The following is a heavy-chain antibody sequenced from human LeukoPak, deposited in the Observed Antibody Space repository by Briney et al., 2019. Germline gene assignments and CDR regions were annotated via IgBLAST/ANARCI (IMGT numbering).Heavy chain of an antibody. CDR1: GYTFTGYY. CDR3: ARGDILTGYYYFDY. J-gene: IGHJ4*02. V-gene: IGHV1-2*02. D-gene: IGHD3-9*01. CDR2: INPNSGGT. Sequence: ASVKVSCKASGYTFTGYYMHWVRQAPGQRLEWMGWINPNSGGTNYAQKFQGRVTMTRDTSISTAYMELSRLRSDDTAVYYCARGDILTGYYYFDYWGQGTLVTVSS.